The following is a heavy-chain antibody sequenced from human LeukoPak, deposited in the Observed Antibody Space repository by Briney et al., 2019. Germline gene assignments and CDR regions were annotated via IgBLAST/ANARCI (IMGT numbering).Heavy chain of an antibody. J-gene: IGHJ4*02. V-gene: IGHV3-11*04. CDR1: GFTFSDYY. CDR2: ISSSGGTI. Sequence: GGSLRLSCAASGFTFSDYYMSWIRQAPGKGLEWVSYISSSGGTIYYADSVKGRFTISRDNAKNSLSLQMNSLRAEDTAVYYCARLRTTVTSPFDYWGQGTLVTVSS. CDR3: ARLRTTVTSPFDY. D-gene: IGHD4-17*01.